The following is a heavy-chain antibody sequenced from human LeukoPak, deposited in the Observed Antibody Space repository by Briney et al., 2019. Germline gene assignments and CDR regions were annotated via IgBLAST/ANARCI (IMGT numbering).Heavy chain of an antibody. J-gene: IGHJ4*02. V-gene: IGHV4-39*07. Sequence: SETLSLTCTVSGGSISSSSSYWGWIRQPPGKGLEWIGSIYYSGSTYYNPSLKSRVTISVDTSKNQFSLKLSSMTAADTAVYYCARGVDGQLDGGDSPYDYWGQGTLVTVSS. CDR2: IYYSGST. D-gene: IGHD6-6*01. CDR3: ARGVDGQLDGGDSPYDY. CDR1: GGSISSSSSY.